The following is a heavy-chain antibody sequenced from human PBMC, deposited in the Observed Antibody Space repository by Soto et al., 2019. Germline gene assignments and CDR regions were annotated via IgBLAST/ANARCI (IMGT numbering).Heavy chain of an antibody. CDR1: GYTFTSYY. Sequence: QVQLVQSGAEVKKPGASVKVSCKASGYTFTSYYMHWVRQAPGQGLEWMGIINPSGGSTSYAQKVQGRVTMTRDTSTSTVYMELSSLRSEDTAVYYCARVEPEGPILEWLYYGMDVWGQGTTVTVSS. V-gene: IGHV1-46*01. J-gene: IGHJ6*02. CDR2: INPSGGST. CDR3: ARVEPEGPILEWLYYGMDV. D-gene: IGHD3-3*01.